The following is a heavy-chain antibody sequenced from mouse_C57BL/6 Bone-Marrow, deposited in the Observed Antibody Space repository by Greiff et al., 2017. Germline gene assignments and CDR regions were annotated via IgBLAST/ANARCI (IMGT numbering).Heavy chain of an antibody. J-gene: IGHJ3*01. CDR2: INPNNGGT. D-gene: IGHD1-1*01. CDR1: GYKFTDYN. CDR3: ARDYYGSSYLFAY. V-gene: IGHV1-18*01. Sequence: DVQLQESGPELVKPGASVKIPCKASGYKFTDYNMDWVKQSHGKSLEWIGDINPNNGGTIYNQKFQGKATLPVDKSSSTAYMELRILTSEDTVVYYDARDYYGSSYLFAYWGQETLVTVSA.